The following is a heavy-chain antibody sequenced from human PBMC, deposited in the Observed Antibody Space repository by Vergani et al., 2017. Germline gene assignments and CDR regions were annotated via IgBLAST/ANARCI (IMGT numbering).Heavy chain of an antibody. CDR2: MNPNSGNT. CDR3: ARGLEGCSGGSCYSEHFD. J-gene: IGHJ4*02. CDR1: GYTFTSYD. Sequence: QVQLVQSGAEVKTPGASVKVSCKASGYTFTSYDINWVRQATGQGLEWMGWMNPNSGNTGYAQKFQGRVTMTRNTSISTAYMELGSLRSEDTAVYYCARGLEGCSGGSCYSEHFDWGQGTLVTVSS. V-gene: IGHV1-8*01. D-gene: IGHD2-15*01.